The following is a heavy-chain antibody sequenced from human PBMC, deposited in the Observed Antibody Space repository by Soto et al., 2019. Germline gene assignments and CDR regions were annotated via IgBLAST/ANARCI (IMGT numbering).Heavy chain of an antibody. CDR2: IIPIFGTA. CDR3: ARQVELQTYYFDY. D-gene: IGHD1-26*01. CDR1: GGTFSSYA. J-gene: IGHJ4*02. V-gene: IGHV1-69*13. Sequence: GASVKVSCKSPGGTFSSYAISWVRQAPGQGLEWMGGIIPIFGTANYAQKFQGRVTITADESTSTAYMELSSLRSEDTAVYYCARQVELQTYYFDYWGQGTLVTVSS.